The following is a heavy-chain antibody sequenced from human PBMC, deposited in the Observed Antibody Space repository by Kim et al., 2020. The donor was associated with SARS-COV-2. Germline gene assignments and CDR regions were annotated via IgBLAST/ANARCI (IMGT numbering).Heavy chain of an antibody. Sequence: GGSLRLSCAASGFTFSSYAMSWVRQAPGKGLEWVSAISGSGGSTYYADSVKGRFTISRDNSKNTLYLQMNSLRAEDTAVYYCAKNIAAAGSTRYIDYWGQGTLVTVSS. V-gene: IGHV3-23*01. CDR3: AKNIAAAGSTRYIDY. CDR1: GFTFSSYA. J-gene: IGHJ4*02. D-gene: IGHD6-13*01. CDR2: ISGSGGST.